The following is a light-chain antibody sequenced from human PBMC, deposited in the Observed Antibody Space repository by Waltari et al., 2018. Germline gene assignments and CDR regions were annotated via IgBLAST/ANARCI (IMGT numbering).Light chain of an antibody. J-gene: IGKJ1*01. Sequence: EIVMTQSPATLSLSPGGRATLSCRASQSVSSSLAWYQQKPGQAPRLLIYGASSRATGIPDRFSGSGSGTDFTLTISSLEPEDVGVYYCLQRSNWRTFGQGTKVEIK. CDR2: GAS. V-gene: IGKV3-11*01. CDR1: QSVSSS. CDR3: LQRSNWRT.